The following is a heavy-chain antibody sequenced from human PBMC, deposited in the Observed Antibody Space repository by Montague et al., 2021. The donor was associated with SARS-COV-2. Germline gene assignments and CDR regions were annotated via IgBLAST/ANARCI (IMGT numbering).Heavy chain of an antibody. V-gene: IGHV4-34*01. D-gene: IGHD3-10*01. CDR1: GGSFSDFY. CDR3: ASHNRGNRGAFDI. CDR2: INHSGSS. Sequence: SETLSLTCAVYGGSFSDFYWSWIRQPPGRGLEWIGEINHSGSSYYNPSLKSRVTISVDTSKNQFSLKLSSVTAADTAVYYCASHNRGNRGAFDIWGQGTMVTVSS. J-gene: IGHJ3*02.